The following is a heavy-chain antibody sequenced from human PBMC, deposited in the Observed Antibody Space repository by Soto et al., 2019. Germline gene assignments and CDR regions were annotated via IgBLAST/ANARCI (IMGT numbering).Heavy chain of an antibody. V-gene: IGHV1-8*01. CDR2: MNPNSGNT. D-gene: IGHD4-17*01. CDR1: GYTFTSYD. J-gene: IGHJ3*02. Sequence: ASVKVSCKASGYTFTSYDINWVRQATGLGLEWMGWMNPNSGNTGYAQKFQGRVTMTRNTSISTAYMELSSLRSEDTAVYYCGRSTTGTTPDDAFDIWGQGTMVTVS. CDR3: GRSTTGTTPDDAFDI.